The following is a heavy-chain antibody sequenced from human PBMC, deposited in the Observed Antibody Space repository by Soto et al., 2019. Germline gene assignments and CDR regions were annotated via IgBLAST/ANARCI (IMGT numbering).Heavy chain of an antibody. J-gene: IGHJ5*02. Sequence: GGSLRLSCAASGFTFSSYWMHWVRQAPGKGLVWVSRINSDGSSTSYADSVKGRFTISRDNAKNTLYLQMNSLRAEDTAVYYCARDFGVTTPVAYNWFDPWGQGTLVTVSS. D-gene: IGHD4-17*01. V-gene: IGHV3-74*01. CDR3: ARDFGVTTPVAYNWFDP. CDR1: GFTFSSYW. CDR2: INSDGSST.